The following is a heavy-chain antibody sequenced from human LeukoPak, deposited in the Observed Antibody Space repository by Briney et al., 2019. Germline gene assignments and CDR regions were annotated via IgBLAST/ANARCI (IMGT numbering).Heavy chain of an antibody. V-gene: IGHV3-23*01. CDR3: ASSGSYTYYYYMYV. D-gene: IGHD1-26*01. CDR1: GFTFSSYA. Sequence: PGGSLRLSCAASGFTFSSYAMTWVRQAPGKGLEWVSTVSGSGGSTYYADSVKGRFPISRDNSKNTLFLQMNSLRAEDTAVYYCASSGSYTYYYYMYVWGKGTTVTISS. J-gene: IGHJ6*03. CDR2: VSGSGGST.